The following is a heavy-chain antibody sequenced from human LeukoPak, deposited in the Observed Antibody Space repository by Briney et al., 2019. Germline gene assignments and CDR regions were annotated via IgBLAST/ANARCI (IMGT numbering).Heavy chain of an antibody. CDR1: GYTFTSYG. CDR2: ISAYNGNT. V-gene: IGHV1-18*01. CDR3: ARSEYYYDSSGYSYYYYGMDV. J-gene: IGHJ6*02. Sequence: ASVKVSCKASGYTFTSYGISWVRQAPGQGLEWMGWISAYNGNTNYAQKLRGRVTMTTDTSTSTAYMELRSLRSDDTAVYYCARSEYYYDSSGYSYYYYGMDVWGQGTTVTVSS. D-gene: IGHD3-22*01.